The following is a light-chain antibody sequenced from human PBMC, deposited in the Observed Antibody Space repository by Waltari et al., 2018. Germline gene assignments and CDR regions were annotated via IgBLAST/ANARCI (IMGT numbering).Light chain of an antibody. CDR2: GTD. V-gene: IGKV3-20*01. CDR3: QQYGNLPIT. J-gene: IGKJ5*01. CDR1: QNVVGTY. Sequence: EIVLTHSPGTLSLSPGERATLSCRASQNVVGTYLAWYQQKPGQAPRLLIAGTDTRATGIPDRFTGSESGTDFTLTISRLEPEDFAVYYCQQYGNLPITFGQGTRLEIK.